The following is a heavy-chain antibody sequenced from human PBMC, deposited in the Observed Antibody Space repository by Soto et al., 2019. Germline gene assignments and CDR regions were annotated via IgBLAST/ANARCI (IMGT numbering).Heavy chain of an antibody. Sequence: VQLVQSGAEVKKPGSSVKLSCKASGGTFNRYTISWVRQAPGQGLEWMGGIIPIFGTANYAQKFQGRVAIIADEQTSAAYMQRRSLRSEDTAVYYCALWGFRDGNNSKYNYSGMDVWGQGTTVTVSS. J-gene: IGHJ6*02. CDR3: ALWGFRDGNNSKYNYSGMDV. CDR1: GGTFNRYT. V-gene: IGHV1-69*01. CDR2: IIPIFGTA. D-gene: IGHD1-1*01.